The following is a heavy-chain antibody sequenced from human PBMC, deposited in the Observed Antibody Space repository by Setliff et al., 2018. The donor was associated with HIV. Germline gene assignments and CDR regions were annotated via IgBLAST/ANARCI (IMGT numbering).Heavy chain of an antibody. CDR2: IYYSGST. CDR1: GGSISSYY. CDR3: ARIFGDQGYYYAMDV. V-gene: IGHV4-59*01. J-gene: IGHJ6*02. D-gene: IGHD3-3*01. Sequence: SETLSLTCTVSGGSISSYYWSWIRQPPGKGLEWIGYIYYSGSTNYNPSLKSRVTISVDTSKNQFSLKLSSVIAADTAVYYCARIFGDQGYYYAMDVWGQGTTVTVSS.